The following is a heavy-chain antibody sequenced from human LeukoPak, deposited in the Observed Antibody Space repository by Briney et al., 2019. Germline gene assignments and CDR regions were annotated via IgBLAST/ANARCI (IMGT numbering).Heavy chain of an antibody. J-gene: IGHJ4*02. Sequence: GGSLRLSCAASGFTFSSYGMHWVRQAPGKGLEWVAVISYDGSNKYYADSVKGRFTISRDNAKNSLYLQMNSLRAEDTAVYYCARGATVFDRGQGTLVTVSS. CDR3: ARGATVFD. CDR1: GFTFSSYG. D-gene: IGHD4-17*01. V-gene: IGHV3-30*03. CDR2: ISYDGSNK.